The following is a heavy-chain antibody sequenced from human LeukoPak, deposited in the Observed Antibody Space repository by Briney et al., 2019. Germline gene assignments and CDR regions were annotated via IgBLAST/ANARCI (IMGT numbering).Heavy chain of an antibody. V-gene: IGHV1-18*01. CDR3: ARDSYYDSSGYYII. CDR2: ISAYNGNT. J-gene: IGHJ4*02. CDR1: GYTFTSYG. Sequence: ASVKVSCKASGYTFTSYGISWVRQAPGQGLEWMGWISAYNGNTNYAQKLQGRVTMTTDTSTSTAYMELRSLRSDDTAVYYCARDSYYDSSGYYIIWGQGTLVTVSS. D-gene: IGHD3-22*01.